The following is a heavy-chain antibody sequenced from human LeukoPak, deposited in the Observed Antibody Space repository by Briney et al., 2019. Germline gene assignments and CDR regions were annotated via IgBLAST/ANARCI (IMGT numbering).Heavy chain of an antibody. Sequence: PGGSLRLSCAASGFTFSSYAMHWVRQAPGKGLEWVAVISYDGSNKYYADSVKGRFTISRDNSKNTLYLQMNSLRAEDTAVYYCARAPYSGYGSYFDYWGQGTLVTVSS. D-gene: IGHD5-12*01. CDR2: ISYDGSNK. J-gene: IGHJ4*02. CDR1: GFTFSSYA. V-gene: IGHV3-30-3*01. CDR3: ARAPYSGYGSYFDY.